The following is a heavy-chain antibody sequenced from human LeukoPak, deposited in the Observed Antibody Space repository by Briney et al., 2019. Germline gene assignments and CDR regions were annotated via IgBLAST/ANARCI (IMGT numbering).Heavy chain of an antibody. CDR2: INHSGST. V-gene: IGHV4-34*01. CDR1: GGSFSGYY. D-gene: IGHD3-10*01. J-gene: IGHJ5*02. CDR3: ARDVPITMVRGVIIRGRWFDP. Sequence: PSETLSLTCAVYGGSFSGYYWSWIRQPPGKGLEWIGEINHSGSTNYNPSLKSRVTISVDTSKNQFSLKLSSVTAADTAVYYCARDVPITMVRGVIIRGRWFDPWGQGTLVTVFS.